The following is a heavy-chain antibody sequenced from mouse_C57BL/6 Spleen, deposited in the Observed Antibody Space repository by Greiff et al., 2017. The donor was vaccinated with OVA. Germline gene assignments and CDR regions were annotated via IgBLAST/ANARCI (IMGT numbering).Heavy chain of an antibody. D-gene: IGHD2-5*01. V-gene: IGHV1-50*01. CDR3: ARRGSNYAFDY. Sequence: QVQLQQPGAELVKPGASVKLSCKASGYTFTSYWMQWVQQRPGQGLEWIGEIDPSDSYTNYNQKFKGKATLTVDTSSSTASMQLSSMTSEDSAVYYCARRGSNYAFDYWGQGTTLTVSA. CDR2: IDPSDSYT. CDR1: GYTFTSYW. J-gene: IGHJ2*01.